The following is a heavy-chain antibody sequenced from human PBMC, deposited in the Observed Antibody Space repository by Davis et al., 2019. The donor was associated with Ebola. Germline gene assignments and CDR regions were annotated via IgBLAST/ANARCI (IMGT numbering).Heavy chain of an antibody. J-gene: IGHJ4*02. CDR3: TVTTTHDDY. CDR2: IRSKANSYAT. CDR1: GFTFSGSA. D-gene: IGHD4-11*01. V-gene: IGHV3-73*01. Sequence: GGSLRLSCAASGFTFSGSAMHWVRQASGKGLEWVGRIRSKANSYATAYAASVKGRFTISRDDSKNTAYLQMNSLKTEGTAVYYCTVTTTHDDYWGQGTLVTVSS.